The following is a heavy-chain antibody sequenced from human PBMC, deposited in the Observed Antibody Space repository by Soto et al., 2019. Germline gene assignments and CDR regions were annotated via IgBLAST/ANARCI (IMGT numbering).Heavy chain of an antibody. CDR2: ISSASGST. CDR3: AKNPTSSGWYYFEY. Sequence: PXESLRLSCAASGFTFSKYAMSWVRQAPGKGLEWVSSISSASGSTYYAASVKGRFTISRDNSKNTLYLRMNSLRVDDTAVYYCAKNPTSSGWYYFEYWGQGALVTVPQ. CDR1: GFTFSKYA. D-gene: IGHD6-19*01. J-gene: IGHJ4*02. V-gene: IGHV3-23*01.